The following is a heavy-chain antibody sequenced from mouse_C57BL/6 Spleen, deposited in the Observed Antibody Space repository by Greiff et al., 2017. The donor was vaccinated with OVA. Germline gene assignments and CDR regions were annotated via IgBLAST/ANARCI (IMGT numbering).Heavy chain of an antibody. Sequence: VHVKQSGPELVKPGASVKIPCKASGYTFTDYNMDWVKQSHGKSLEWIGDINPNNGGTIYNQKFKGKATLTVDKSSSTAYMELRSLTSEDTAVYYCARSGDSSGYHFAYWGQGTLVTVSA. CDR1: GYTFTDYN. J-gene: IGHJ3*01. V-gene: IGHV1-18*01. D-gene: IGHD3-2*02. CDR2: INPNNGGT. CDR3: ARSGDSSGYHFAY.